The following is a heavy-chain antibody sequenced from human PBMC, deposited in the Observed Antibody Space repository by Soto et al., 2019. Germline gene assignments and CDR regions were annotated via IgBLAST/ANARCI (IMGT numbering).Heavy chain of an antibody. D-gene: IGHD6-13*01. CDR2: IYYSGST. J-gene: IGHJ6*02. CDR3: ALIAAAGIQNYYYYYGMDV. CDR1: GGSISSSSYY. Sequence: PSETLSLTCTVSGGSISSSSYYWGWIRQPPGKGLEWIGSIYYSGSTYYNPSLKSRVTISVDTSKNQFSLKLSSVTAADTAVYYCALIAAAGIQNYYYYYGMDVWGQGTTVTVSS. V-gene: IGHV4-39*01.